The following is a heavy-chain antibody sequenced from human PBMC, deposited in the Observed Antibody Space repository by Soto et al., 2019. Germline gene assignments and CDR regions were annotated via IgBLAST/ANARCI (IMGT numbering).Heavy chain of an antibody. J-gene: IGHJ6*02. Sequence: GGSLRLSCAASGFTFSSYGMHWVRQAPGKGLEWVAVIWYDGSNKYYADSVRGRFTISRDNSKNTLYLQMNSLRAEDTAVYYCARERGICSGCEGYYYGMDVWGQGTTVTVSS. CDR2: IWYDGSNK. CDR3: ARERGICSGCEGYYYGMDV. D-gene: IGHD6-19*01. V-gene: IGHV3-33*01. CDR1: GFTFSSYG.